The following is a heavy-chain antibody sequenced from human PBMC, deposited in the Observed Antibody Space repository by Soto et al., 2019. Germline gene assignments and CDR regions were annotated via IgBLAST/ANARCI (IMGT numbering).Heavy chain of an antibody. CDR2: IDPSDSYT. V-gene: IGHV5-10-1*01. CDR3: ARTWIQLWSDYYGTDV. D-gene: IGHD5-18*01. CDR1: GYSFTSYW. J-gene: IGHJ6*02. Sequence: PGESLKISCKGSGYSFTSYWISWVRQMPGKGLEWMGRIDPSDSYTNYSPSFQGHVTISADKSISTAYLQWSSLKASDTAMYYCARTWIQLWSDYYGTDVWGQGTTVTVSS.